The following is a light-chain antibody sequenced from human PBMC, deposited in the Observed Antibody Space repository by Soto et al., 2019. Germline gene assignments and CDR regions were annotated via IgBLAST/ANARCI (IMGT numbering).Light chain of an antibody. J-gene: IGLJ1*01. CDR3: ISFTTNRTYV. CDR1: SSDVGSYNR. V-gene: IGLV2-18*02. CDR2: DVS. Sequence: QSALTQPPSVSGSPGQSVAISCTGTSSDVGSYNRVSWYQQPPGTAPKLMIYDVSNRPSGVPDRFSGSKSGNTASLTIPGLQAEDESYYYSISFTTNRTYVFGTGTKLTVL.